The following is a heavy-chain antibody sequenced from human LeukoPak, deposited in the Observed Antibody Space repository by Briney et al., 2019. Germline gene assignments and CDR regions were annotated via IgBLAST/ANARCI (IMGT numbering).Heavy chain of an antibody. V-gene: IGHV3-74*01. J-gene: IGHJ4*02. CDR1: GFTFSSYW. CDR3: ARGSYGYDY. CDR2: VNSDGSST. D-gene: IGHD5-18*01. Sequence: PGGSLRLSCAASGFTFSSYWMHWVRQGPGKGLVWVSRVNSDGSSTTYADSVKGRFTISRDNAKNTLYLQMNSLRDEDTAVYYCARGSYGYDYWGQGTLVTVSS.